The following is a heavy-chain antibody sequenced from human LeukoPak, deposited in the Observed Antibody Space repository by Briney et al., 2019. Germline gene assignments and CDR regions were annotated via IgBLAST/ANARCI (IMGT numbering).Heavy chain of an antibody. Sequence: PSETLSLTCTVSGYSINSAFYWGWIRQPPGKGLEWIGTMYHSGITYYNLSLKSRVTISVDTSKSQFSLKLNPVTAADTAVYYCARLTPGKNWFDPWGHGTLVTVSS. CDR3: ARLTPGKNWFDP. CDR1: GYSINSAFY. D-gene: IGHD3-10*01. J-gene: IGHJ5*02. V-gene: IGHV4-38-2*02. CDR2: MYHSGIT.